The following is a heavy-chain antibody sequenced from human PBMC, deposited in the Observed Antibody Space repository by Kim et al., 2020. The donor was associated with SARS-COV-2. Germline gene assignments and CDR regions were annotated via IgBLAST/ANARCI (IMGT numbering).Heavy chain of an antibody. CDR2: INTRKGDT. CDR1: DYSYSGSG. D-gene: IGHD3-10*01. V-gene: IGHV1-18*01. CDR3: VRGTWGDVNDY. J-gene: IGHJ4*02. Sequence: ASVKVSCKTSDYSYSGSGFSWVRQAPGQGLEWMGWINTRKGDTNYVQKFQDRVTMTTGSSTTTAYMELRNLKSDDTAVYNCVRGTWGDVNDYWGPGTLVTVSS.